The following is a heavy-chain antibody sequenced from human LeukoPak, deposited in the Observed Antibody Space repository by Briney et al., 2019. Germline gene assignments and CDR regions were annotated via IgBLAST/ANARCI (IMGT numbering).Heavy chain of an antibody. D-gene: IGHD3-10*01. CDR2: IKQDGSEK. Sequence: PGGSLRLSCAASGFTFSSYAMSWVRQVPGKGLEWVANIKQDGSEKYYVDSVKGRFTISRDNAKNSLYVQMNSLRAEDTAVYYCARVYGSGNYQTYNFDSWGQGTLVTVSS. CDR1: GFTFSSYA. V-gene: IGHV3-7*01. CDR3: ARVYGSGNYQTYNFDS. J-gene: IGHJ4*02.